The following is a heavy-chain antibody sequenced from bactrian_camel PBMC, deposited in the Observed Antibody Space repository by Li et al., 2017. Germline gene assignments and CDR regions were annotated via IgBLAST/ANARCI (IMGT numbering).Heavy chain of an antibody. CDR2: VGSDGST. V-gene: IGHV3S53*01. D-gene: IGHD1*01. CDR1: GVTYSRRT. CDR3: NLNCRTWTGLRVY. Sequence: HVQLVESGGGSVQVGETLTLSCTASGVTYSRRTTDWYRQAPGKERELVSSVGSDGSTHYLDSVRGRFTTSQDNAKNTAFLQMNSLKPEDTAMYVCNLNCRTWTGLRVYWGQGTQVTVS. J-gene: IGHJ4*01.